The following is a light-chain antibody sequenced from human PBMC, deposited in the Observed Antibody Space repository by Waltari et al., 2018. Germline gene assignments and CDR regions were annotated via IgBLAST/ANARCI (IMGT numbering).Light chain of an antibody. CDR3: QKYGSTPRP. J-gene: IGKJ4*01. V-gene: IGKV3-20*01. CDR1: QIISTSY. CDR2: DAS. Sequence: EIVLTQSPGTLSLSPGERASLPCRASQIISTSYLGWYQQKPGQAPRLLIYDASRRATGIPDRFSGSGSGTDFTLTISRLEPEDFAVYYCQKYGSTPRPFGGGTKVEIK.